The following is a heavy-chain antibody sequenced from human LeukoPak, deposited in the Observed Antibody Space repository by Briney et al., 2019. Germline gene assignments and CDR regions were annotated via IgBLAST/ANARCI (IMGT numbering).Heavy chain of an antibody. CDR2: INHSGST. J-gene: IGHJ6*02. Sequence: SEALSLTCAVYGGSFSGYYWSWIRQPPGKGLEWIGEINHSGSTNYNPSLKSRVTISVDTSKNQFSLKLSSVTAADTAVYYCARVGESSGYYYYYGMDVWGQGTTVTVSS. D-gene: IGHD3-22*01. V-gene: IGHV4-34*01. CDR3: ARVGESSGYYYYYGMDV. CDR1: GGSFSGYY.